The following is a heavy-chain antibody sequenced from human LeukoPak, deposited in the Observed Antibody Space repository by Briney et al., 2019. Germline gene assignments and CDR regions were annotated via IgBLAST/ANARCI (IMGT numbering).Heavy chain of an antibody. CDR3: AREVYSSGWYDWFDP. Sequence: SETLSLTCAVYGGSFSGYYWSWLRQPPGKGLEWIGRIYTSGSTNYNPSLKSRVTISVDTSKNQFSLKLSTVTAADTAVYYCAREVYSSGWYDWFDPWGQGTLVTVSS. CDR2: IYTSGST. V-gene: IGHV4-4*08. CDR1: GGSFSGYY. J-gene: IGHJ5*02. D-gene: IGHD6-19*01.